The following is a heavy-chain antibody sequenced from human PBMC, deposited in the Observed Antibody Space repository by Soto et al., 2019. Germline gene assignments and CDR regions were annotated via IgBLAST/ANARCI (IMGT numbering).Heavy chain of an antibody. Sequence: SLILSCAASGFSFGSYALSWVRQAPGKGLEWVSTISGSDGKTFYADSVKGRFSISRDTSQSTLYLQMNNLRADDTAMYYCARWSYLDYWGQGTRVTVSS. D-gene: IGHD3-3*01. CDR2: ISGSDGKT. CDR1: GFSFGSYA. J-gene: IGHJ4*02. CDR3: ARWSYLDY. V-gene: IGHV3-23*01.